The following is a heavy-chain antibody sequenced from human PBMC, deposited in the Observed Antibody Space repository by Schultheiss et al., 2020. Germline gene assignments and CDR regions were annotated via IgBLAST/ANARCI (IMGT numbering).Heavy chain of an antibody. CDR1: GGSISSYY. V-gene: IGHV4-59*01. J-gene: IGHJ4*02. CDR2: IYYSGST. Sequence: ESLKISCTVSGGSISSYYWSWIRQPPGKGLEWIGYIYYSGSTNYNPSLKSRVTISVDTSKNQFSLKLSSVTAADTAVYYCASSLFHDYGDYEQWYYFDYWAREPWSPSPQ. CDR3: ASSLFHDYGDYEQWYYFDY. D-gene: IGHD4-17*01.